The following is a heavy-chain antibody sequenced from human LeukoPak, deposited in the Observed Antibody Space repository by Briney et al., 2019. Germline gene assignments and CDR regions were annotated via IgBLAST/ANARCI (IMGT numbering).Heavy chain of an antibody. V-gene: IGHV1-8*01. CDR1: GDTFTSYD. D-gene: IGHD4-17*01. CDR3: ATSYGDGTEY. CDR2: MNPNSGNT. Sequence: SSGKVSCKASGDTFTSYDINWVRQATGQGLEWMGWMNPNSGNTGYAQKFQGRVTMTRNTSISTAYMELSSLRSEDTAVYCCATSYGDGTEYWGQGTLVTVSS. J-gene: IGHJ4*02.